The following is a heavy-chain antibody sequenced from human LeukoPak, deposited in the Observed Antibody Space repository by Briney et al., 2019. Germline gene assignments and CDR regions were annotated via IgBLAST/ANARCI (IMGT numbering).Heavy chain of an antibody. CDR3: ARADIVVVPAATTTFDY. CDR2: INTSGGST. Sequence: ASVKASCKASGYTFTSYYMHWVRQAPGQGLEWMGIINTSGGSTSYAQKFQGRVTMTRETPTSTVYMELSSLRSEDTAVYYCARADIVVVPAATTTFDYWGQGTLVTVSS. D-gene: IGHD2-2*01. CDR1: GYTFTSYY. V-gene: IGHV1-46*03. J-gene: IGHJ4*02.